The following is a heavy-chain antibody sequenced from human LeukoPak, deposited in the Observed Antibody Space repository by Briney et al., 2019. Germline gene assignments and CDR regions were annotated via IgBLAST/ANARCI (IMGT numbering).Heavy chain of an antibody. CDR2: ITPNSGGT. CDR1: GYTFTAYY. D-gene: IGHD2-2*02. V-gene: IGHV1-2*02. Sequence: ASVKVSCKASGYTFTAYYMHWVRLAPGQGLEWMGWITPNSGGTKYAQKLQDRVTMTTDTSTSTAYMELRSLRSDDTAVYYCARDCSSTSCYTRYFQHWGQGTLVTVSS. J-gene: IGHJ1*01. CDR3: ARDCSSTSCYTRYFQH.